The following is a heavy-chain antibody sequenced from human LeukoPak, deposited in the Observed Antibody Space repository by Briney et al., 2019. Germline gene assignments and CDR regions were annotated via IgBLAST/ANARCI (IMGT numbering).Heavy chain of an antibody. CDR1: GFTFSSYS. CDR2: ISSSSSYI. J-gene: IGHJ4*02. D-gene: IGHD1-26*01. Sequence: GGSLTLSCAPSGFTFSSYSMLWVRQSPGKGLEWVSSISSSSSYIYYADSVKGRFTISRDNVKNSLSMPMNNVSAEETAVYYCARAVKSIERFGVVGGTEVDYWGQGTLVTVSS. CDR3: ARAVKSIERFGVVGGTEVDY. V-gene: IGHV3-21*01.